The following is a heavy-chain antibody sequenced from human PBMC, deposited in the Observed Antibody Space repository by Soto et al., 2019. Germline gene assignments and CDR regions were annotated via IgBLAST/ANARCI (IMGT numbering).Heavy chain of an antibody. V-gene: IGHV3-21*01. J-gene: IGHJ5*02. CDR2: ISSSSSYI. CDR3: AREFRGCESLPGNWFDP. D-gene: IGHD2-8*01. CDR1: GFTFSSYS. Sequence: EVQLVESGGGLVKPGGSLRLSCAASGFTFSSYSMNWVRQAPGKGLEWVSSISSSSSYIYYADSVKGRFTISRDNAKNSLYLQMNSLRAEDTAVYYCAREFRGCESLPGNWFDPWGQGTLVTVSS.